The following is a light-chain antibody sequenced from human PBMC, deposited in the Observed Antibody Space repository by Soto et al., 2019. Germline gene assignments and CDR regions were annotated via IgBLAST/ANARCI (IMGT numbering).Light chain of an antibody. V-gene: IGLV6-57*01. CDR2: EDN. CDR1: SGSIASNY. J-gene: IGLJ3*02. Sequence: QSVSESPGKTVTISCTRSSGSIASNYVQWYQQRPGSSPTTVIYEDNQRPSGVPDRFSGSIDSSSNSASLTISGPKTEDEADYYCQSYDSSNWVFGGGTKLTVL. CDR3: QSYDSSNWV.